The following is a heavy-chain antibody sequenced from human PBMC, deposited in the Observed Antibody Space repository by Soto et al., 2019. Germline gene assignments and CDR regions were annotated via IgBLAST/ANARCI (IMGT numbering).Heavy chain of an antibody. Sequence: QVQLVQSGAEVKKPGSSVKVSCKASGGTFSSYTISWVRQAPGQGPEWMGRIIPILGIANYAQKFQGRVTITADKSTSTAYMELSRLRAEDTAVYYGAREIHDSSGYFLDPWGQGTLVTVSS. CDR1: GGTFSSYT. CDR2: IIPILGIA. J-gene: IGHJ5*02. V-gene: IGHV1-69*08. D-gene: IGHD3-22*01. CDR3: AREIHDSSGYFLDP.